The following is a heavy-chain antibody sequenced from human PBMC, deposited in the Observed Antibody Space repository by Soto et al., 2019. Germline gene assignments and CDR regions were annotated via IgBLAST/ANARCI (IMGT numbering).Heavy chain of an antibody. Sequence: PSETLSLTCTVSGGSISSSSYYWGWIRQPPGMGLEWIGTIYYSGSTYYNPSLKSRVTISVDTSKNQFSLKLSSVTAADTAVYYCARHSDYDILTDYLWYFDYWGQGTLVTVSS. CDR3: ARHSDYDILTDYLWYFDY. CDR1: GGSISSSSYY. J-gene: IGHJ4*02. D-gene: IGHD3-9*01. V-gene: IGHV4-39*01. CDR2: IYYSGST.